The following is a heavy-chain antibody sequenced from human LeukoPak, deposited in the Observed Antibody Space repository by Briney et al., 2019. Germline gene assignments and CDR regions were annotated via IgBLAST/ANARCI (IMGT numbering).Heavy chain of an antibody. J-gene: IGHJ4*02. CDR3: AKGSGSSCYSPCDY. Sequence: GGSLRLSCAASGLTFRNYAMSWVRQAPGKGLEWVSVICANDGNTYYADAVKGRFTISRDNSKDTLYLQMDSLRAEDTAVYYCAKGSGSSCYSPCDYWGQEILVTVSS. CDR2: ICANDGNT. CDR1: GLTFRNYA. D-gene: IGHD2-15*01. V-gene: IGHV3-23*01.